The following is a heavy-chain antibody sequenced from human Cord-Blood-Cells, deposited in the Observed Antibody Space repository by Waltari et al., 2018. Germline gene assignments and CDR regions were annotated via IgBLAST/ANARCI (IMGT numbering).Heavy chain of an antibody. J-gene: IGHJ4*02. CDR2: NNHSEST. V-gene: IGHV4-34*01. Sequence: QVQLQQWGAGLLKPSETLSLTCAVYGGSFSGYYWSWIRRPPGTGLEWLGENNHSESTTSIPALKSRVTISVDTSKNQFSLKLSSVTAADTAVYYCARGPAQRDVYNDYWGQGTLVTVAS. D-gene: IGHD1-1*01. CDR3: ARGPAQRDVYNDY. CDR1: GGSFSGYY.